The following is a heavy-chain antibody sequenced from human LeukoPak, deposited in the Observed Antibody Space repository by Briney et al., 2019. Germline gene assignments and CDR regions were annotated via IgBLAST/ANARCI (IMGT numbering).Heavy chain of an antibody. D-gene: IGHD3-22*01. CDR1: GFTFSSYS. CDR2: ISSSSSYI. Sequence: PGGSLRLSCAASGFTFSSYSMNWVRQAPGKGLEWVSSISSSSSYIYYADSVKGRFTISRDNAKNSLYLQMNSLRAEDTAVYYCARENYDSSGYYYEPRYYFDYWGQGTLVTVSS. V-gene: IGHV3-21*01. J-gene: IGHJ4*02. CDR3: ARENYDSSGYYYEPRYYFDY.